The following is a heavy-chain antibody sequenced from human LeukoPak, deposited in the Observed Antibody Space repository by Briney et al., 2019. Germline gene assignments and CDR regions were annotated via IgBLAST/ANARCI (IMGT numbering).Heavy chain of an antibody. J-gene: IGHJ4*02. Sequence: SETLSLTCTVSGGSISSYYWSWIRQPPGKGLEWIGYIYYSGSTNYNPSLKSRVTISVDTSKNQFSLKLSSVTAADTAVYYCARYRFEGVSYWGQGTLVTVSS. CDR3: ARYRFEGVSY. V-gene: IGHV4-59*12. CDR2: IYYSGST. CDR1: GGSISSYY. D-gene: IGHD3-16*01.